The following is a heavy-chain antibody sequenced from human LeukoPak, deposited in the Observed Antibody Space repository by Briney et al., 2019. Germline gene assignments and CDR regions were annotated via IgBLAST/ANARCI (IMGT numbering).Heavy chain of an antibody. CDR3: ASSGDPPAAVYYGMGV. Sequence: GASVKVSCKASGGTFSSYAISWVRQAPGQGLEWMGGIIPIFGTANYAQKFQGRVTITADESTSTAYMELSSLRSEDTAVYYCASSGDPPAAVYYGMGVWGQGTTVTVSS. CDR2: IIPIFGTA. CDR1: GGTFSSYA. J-gene: IGHJ6*02. D-gene: IGHD6-25*01. V-gene: IGHV1-69*13.